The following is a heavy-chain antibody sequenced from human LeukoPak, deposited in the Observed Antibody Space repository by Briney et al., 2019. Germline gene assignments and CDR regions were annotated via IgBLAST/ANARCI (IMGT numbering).Heavy chain of an antibody. CDR1: GFTFSSYS. V-gene: IGHV3-23*01. D-gene: IGHD6-13*01. CDR3: ARVDRSSRWFDP. J-gene: IGHJ5*02. Sequence: GGSLRLSCAASGFTFSSYSMNWVRQAPGKGLEWVSAISGSGGSTYYADSVKGRFTISRDNSKNTLYLQMNSLRAEDTAVYYCARVDRSSRWFDPWGQGTLVTVSS. CDR2: ISGSGGST.